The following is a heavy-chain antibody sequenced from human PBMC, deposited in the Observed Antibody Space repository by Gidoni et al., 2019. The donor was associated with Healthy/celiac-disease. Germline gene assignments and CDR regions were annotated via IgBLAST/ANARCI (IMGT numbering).Heavy chain of an antibody. J-gene: IGHJ5*02. CDR1: GGSFSGYY. CDR3: ARGRKNYYGSGSYYNWFDP. D-gene: IGHD3-10*01. Sequence: HVQLQQWGAGLLKPSETLSLTCAVYGGSFSGYYWSWIRQPPGKGLEWIGEINHSGSTNYNPSLKSRVTISVDTSKNQFSLKLSSVTAADTAVYYCARGRKNYYGSGSYYNWFDPWGQGTLVTVSS. V-gene: IGHV4-34*01. CDR2: INHSGST.